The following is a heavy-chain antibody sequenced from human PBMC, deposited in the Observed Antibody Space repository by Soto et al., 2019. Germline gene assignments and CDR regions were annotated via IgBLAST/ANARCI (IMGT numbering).Heavy chain of an antibody. D-gene: IGHD3-3*01. CDR3: ARHVRVLRFLEWFNWFDP. CDR1: GGSINSYY. Sequence: QVQLQESGPGLVKPSETLSLTCTVSGGSINSYYWSWIRQPPGKGLEWIGYIYYSGSTNYNPSLKSRVTISVDTSKNQFSLKLSSVTAADTAVYYCARHVRVLRFLEWFNWFDPWGQGTLVTVSS. J-gene: IGHJ5*02. CDR2: IYYSGST. V-gene: IGHV4-59*08.